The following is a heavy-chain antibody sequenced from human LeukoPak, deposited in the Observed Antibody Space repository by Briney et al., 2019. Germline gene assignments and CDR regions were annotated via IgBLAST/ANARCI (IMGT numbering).Heavy chain of an antibody. CDR2: FDPEDGET. CDR3: ARDPPRGQWLVPNFDY. J-gene: IGHJ4*02. CDR1: RYTLTELS. D-gene: IGHD6-19*01. V-gene: IGHV1-24*01. Sequence: GASVKVSCKVSRYTLTELSMHWVRQAPGKGLEWMGGFDPEDGETIYAQKFQGRVTMTEDTSTSTAYMELRSLRSDDTAVYYCARDPPRGQWLVPNFDYWGQGTLVTVSS.